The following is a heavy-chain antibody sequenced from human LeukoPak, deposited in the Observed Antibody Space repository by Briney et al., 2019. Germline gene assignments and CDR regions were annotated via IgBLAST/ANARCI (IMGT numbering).Heavy chain of an antibody. CDR3: ARHVYDSSGYYRDPHFDY. Sequence: NPSETLSLTCTVSGGSISSQYWSWIRQPPGKGLECIGYIYYSGSTNYSPSLKSRVTISVDKSKKQFSLKLTSVTAADTAVYYCARHVYDSSGYYRDPHFDYWGQGTLVTVSS. D-gene: IGHD3-22*01. CDR1: GGSISSQY. V-gene: IGHV4-59*08. CDR2: IYYSGST. J-gene: IGHJ4*02.